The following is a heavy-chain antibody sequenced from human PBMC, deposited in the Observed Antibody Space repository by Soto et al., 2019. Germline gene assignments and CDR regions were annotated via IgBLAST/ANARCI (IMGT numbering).Heavy chain of an antibody. CDR1: GGSIRSYY. CDR2: IYHSGIT. CDR3: ARGYGIAAAGIYS. D-gene: IGHD6-13*01. V-gene: IGHV4-59*01. J-gene: IGHJ4*02. Sequence: SETLSLTCTVSGGSIRSYYWSWVRQPPERGLEYIGYIYHSGITNYNPSLKSRLTISVDTSKNQFSLKLSSVTAADTAVYYCARGYGIAAAGIYSWGQGTLVTVS.